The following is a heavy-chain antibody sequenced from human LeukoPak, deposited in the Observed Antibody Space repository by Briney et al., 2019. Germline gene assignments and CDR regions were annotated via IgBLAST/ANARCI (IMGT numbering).Heavy chain of an antibody. CDR2: NSGNS. CDR3: ARDVRWTTRSYFYYYMDV. CDR1: GGSIGSFY. D-gene: IGHD3-10*02. V-gene: IGHV4-59*12. Sequence: SETLSLTCTVSGGSIGSFYWNWIRQPPGKGLEWIGYNSGNSNYNPSLKSRVTISVDTSKNQFSLKLSSVTAADTDVYYCARDVRWTTRSYFYYYMDVWGKGTTVTVSS. J-gene: IGHJ6*03.